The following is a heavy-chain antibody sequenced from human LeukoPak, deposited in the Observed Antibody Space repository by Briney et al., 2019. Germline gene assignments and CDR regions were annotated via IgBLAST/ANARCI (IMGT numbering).Heavy chain of an antibody. CDR1: GFTFDDYA. Sequence: GGSLRLSCAASGFTFDDYAMHWVRQAPGKGLEWVSLISGDGGSTYYADSVKGRFTISKDNSKNTLYLQMNSLRAEDTAVYYCARALSGRHDYWGQGTLVTVSS. D-gene: IGHD3-3*02. V-gene: IGHV3-43*02. CDR2: ISGDGGST. J-gene: IGHJ4*02. CDR3: ARALSGRHDY.